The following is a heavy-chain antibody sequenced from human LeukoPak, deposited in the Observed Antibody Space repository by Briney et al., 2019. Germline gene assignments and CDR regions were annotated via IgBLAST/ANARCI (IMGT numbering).Heavy chain of an antibody. CDR3: ARDGDIVGATNWFDP. V-gene: IGHV1-2*02. J-gene: IGHJ5*02. CDR2: INPNSGGT. D-gene: IGHD1-26*01. Sequence: ASVKVSCKASGYTFTGYYMHWVRQAPGQGLEWMGWINPNSGGTNYAQKLQGRVTMTTDTSTSTAYMELRSLRSDDTAVYYCARDGDIVGATNWFDPWGQGTLVTVSS. CDR1: GYTFTGYY.